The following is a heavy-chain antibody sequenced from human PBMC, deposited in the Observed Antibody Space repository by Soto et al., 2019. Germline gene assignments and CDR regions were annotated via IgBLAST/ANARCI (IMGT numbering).Heavy chain of an antibody. J-gene: IGHJ5*02. V-gene: IGHV3-30*18. CDR1: GFTFSSDG. D-gene: IGHD3-10*01. CDR2: ISYDGSNK. CDR3: AKDWGYYGSGSPNWFDP. Sequence: QVQLVESGGGVVQPGRSLRLSCAASGFTFSSDGMHWVRQAPGKGLEWVAVISYDGSNKYYADSVKGRFTISRDNSKNTLYLQMNSLRAEDTAVYYCAKDWGYYGSGSPNWFDPWGQGTLVTVSS.